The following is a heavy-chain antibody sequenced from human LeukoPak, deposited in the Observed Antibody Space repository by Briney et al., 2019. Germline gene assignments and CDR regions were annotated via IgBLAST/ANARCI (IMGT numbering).Heavy chain of an antibody. Sequence: ASVKVSCKASGYTFTGYYMHWVRQAPGQGLEWMGWINPNSGGTNYAQKFQGRVTMTRDTSISTAYMELSRLRSDDTAVYYCAREGISITMIVVALDYWGQGTLVTVSS. CDR1: GYTFTGYY. V-gene: IGHV1-2*02. D-gene: IGHD3-22*01. CDR2: INPNSGGT. CDR3: AREGISITMIVVALDY. J-gene: IGHJ4*02.